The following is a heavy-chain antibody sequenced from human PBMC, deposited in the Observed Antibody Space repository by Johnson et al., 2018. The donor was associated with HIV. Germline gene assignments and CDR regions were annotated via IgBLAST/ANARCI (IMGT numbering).Heavy chain of an antibody. CDR1: GFTFDDYA. CDR3: AREGGSYKDDAFDI. J-gene: IGHJ3*02. V-gene: IGHV3-20*04. D-gene: IGHD1-26*01. Sequence: VQLVESGGGVVQPGRSLRLSCAASGFTFDDYAMHWVRQAPGKGLEWVSGINWNGGSTGYGDSVKGRFTISRDNAKNSLYLQMNSLRAEDTALYYCAREGGSYKDDAFDIWGQGTVVTVSS. CDR2: INWNGGST.